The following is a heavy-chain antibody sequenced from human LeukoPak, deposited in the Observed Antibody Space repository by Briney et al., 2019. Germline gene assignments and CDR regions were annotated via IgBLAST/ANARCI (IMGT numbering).Heavy chain of an antibody. CDR2: ISLAGQT. CDR1: GGSISGTNW. CDR3: ARGGIRGRVFDY. V-gene: IGHV4-4*02. Sequence: SGTLSLTCGVSGGSISGTNWWSWVRQPPGQGLEWIGEISLAGQTNYNPSLMSRVTISVDTSKNQFSLKLSSVTAADTAVYYCARGGIRGRVFDYWGQGTLVTVSS. D-gene: IGHD3-16*01. J-gene: IGHJ4*02.